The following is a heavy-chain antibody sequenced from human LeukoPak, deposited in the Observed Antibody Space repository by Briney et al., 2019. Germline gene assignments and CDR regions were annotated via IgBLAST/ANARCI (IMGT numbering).Heavy chain of an antibody. J-gene: IGHJ6*02. CDR3: ASGRGYSSSFSRFYYYYGMDV. D-gene: IGHD6-6*01. Sequence: SQTLSLTCAISGDSVSTNSATWNWIRQSPSRGLGWLGRTYYRSKWYNDYAVSVKSRITINPDTSKNQFSLQLNSVTPEDTAVYYCASGRGYSSSFSRFYYYYGMDVWGQGTTVTVSS. CDR1: GDSVSTNSAT. V-gene: IGHV6-1*01. CDR2: TYYRSKWYN.